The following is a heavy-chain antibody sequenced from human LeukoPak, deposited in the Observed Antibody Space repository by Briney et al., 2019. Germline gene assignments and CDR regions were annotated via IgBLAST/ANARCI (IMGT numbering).Heavy chain of an antibody. V-gene: IGHV3-23*01. CDR2: ISSSGGST. CDR1: GFTFSGYA. J-gene: IGHJ4*02. CDR3: AKDGLSGYNFDY. Sequence: GGSLRLSCAASGFTFSGYAMSWVRQAPGRGLEWVSAISSSGGSTYYADSVKGRFTISRDNSKNTLYLQMNSLRGEDTAVYYCAKDGLSGYNFDYWGQGTLVTVSS. D-gene: IGHD5-24*01.